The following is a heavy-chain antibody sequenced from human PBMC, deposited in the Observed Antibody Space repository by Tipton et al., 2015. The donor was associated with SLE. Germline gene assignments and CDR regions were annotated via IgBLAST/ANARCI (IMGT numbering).Heavy chain of an antibody. CDR2: LYHRGST. CDR1: GYSITSGDY. D-gene: IGHD6-13*01. J-gene: IGHJ5*02. Sequence: TLSLTCAVSGYSITSGDYWGWIRQPPGKGPEWVGSLYHRGSTYYNPSLKSRVTISTDTSKNEIYLKLTSVPATDTAVYFCARDPYDSTWRNGWFDPWGQGTLVTVSS. CDR3: ARDPYDSTWRNGWFDP. V-gene: IGHV4-38-2*02.